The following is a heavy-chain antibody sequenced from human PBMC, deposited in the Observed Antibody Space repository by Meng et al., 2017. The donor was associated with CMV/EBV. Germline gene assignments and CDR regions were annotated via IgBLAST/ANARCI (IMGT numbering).Heavy chain of an antibody. V-gene: IGHV1-18*01. J-gene: IGHJ4*02. Sequence: QVQLVQSGAEVKKPGASVKVSCKASGYTFTSYGISWVRQAPGQGLEWMGWISAYNGNTNYAQKLQGRVTMTTDTSTSTAYMELRSLRSDDTAVYYCARDRPIRETYYYDSSGYQPFDYWGQGTLVTVSS. CDR1: GYTFTSYG. CDR3: ARDRPIRETYYYDSSGYQPFDY. D-gene: IGHD3-22*01. CDR2: ISAYNGNT.